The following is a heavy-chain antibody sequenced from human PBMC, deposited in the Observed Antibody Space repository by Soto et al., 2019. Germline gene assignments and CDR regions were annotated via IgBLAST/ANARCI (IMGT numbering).Heavy chain of an antibody. V-gene: IGHV6-1*01. Sequence: SPAVSLTGAISGESVSRNSAAWNWIRQSPSRGLEWLGRTYYRSKWYNDYAVSVKSRITINPDTSKNQFSLQLNSVTPEDTAVYYCASYDFWSGYNGFVPWGQGTLLT. D-gene: IGHD3-3*01. CDR1: GESVSRNSAA. CDR3: ASYDFWSGYNGFVP. J-gene: IGHJ5*02. CDR2: TYYRSKWYN.